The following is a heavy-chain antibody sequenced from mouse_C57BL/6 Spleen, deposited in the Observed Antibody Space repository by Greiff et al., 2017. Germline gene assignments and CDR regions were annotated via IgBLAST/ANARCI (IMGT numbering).Heavy chain of an antibody. CDR1: GYAFSSSW. CDR2: IYPGDGDT. Sequence: QVQLQQSGPELVKPGASVKISCKASGYAFSSSWMNWVKQRPGKGLEWIGRIYPGDGDTNYNGKFKGKATLTADKSSSTAYMQLSSLTSEVSAVYFCARWDSSGYYAMDYWGQGTSVTVSS. V-gene: IGHV1-82*01. D-gene: IGHD3-2*02. J-gene: IGHJ4*01. CDR3: ARWDSSGYYAMDY.